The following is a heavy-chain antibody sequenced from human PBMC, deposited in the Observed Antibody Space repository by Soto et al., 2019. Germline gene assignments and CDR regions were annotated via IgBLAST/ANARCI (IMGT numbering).Heavy chain of an antibody. Sequence: QVQLVQSGAEVKKPGSSVKVSCKASGGTFSSYTISWVRQAPGQGLEWMGRIIPILGIANYAQKFQGRGKITADKSTSTADMELRSLISDDTAVDYCAGNMEAVAGTVDYWGQGTLVTVSS. V-gene: IGHV1-69*02. CDR2: IIPILGIA. CDR1: GGTFSSYT. D-gene: IGHD6-19*01. J-gene: IGHJ4*02. CDR3: AGNMEAVAGTVDY.